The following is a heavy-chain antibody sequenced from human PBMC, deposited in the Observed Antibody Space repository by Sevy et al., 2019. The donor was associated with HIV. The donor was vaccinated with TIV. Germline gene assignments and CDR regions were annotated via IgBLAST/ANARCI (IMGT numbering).Heavy chain of an antibody. J-gene: IGHJ6*02. CDR3: ARAMGV. Sequence: GGSLRLSCVGSGISISSHWMNWVRQSPGKGLEWVANINQDGSEIYYVDSVKGRFTISRDNAKNSGYLQMHFLGVEDSGVYYCARAMGVWGQGTTVTVSS. CDR2: INQDGSEI. V-gene: IGHV3-7*01. CDR1: GISISSHW.